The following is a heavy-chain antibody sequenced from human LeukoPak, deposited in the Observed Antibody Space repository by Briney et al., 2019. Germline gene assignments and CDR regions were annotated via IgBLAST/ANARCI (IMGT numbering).Heavy chain of an antibody. CDR3: TSNYYDSSGYSMGGDY. CDR1: GFTFSGSA. Sequence: PGGSLRLSCAASGFTFSGSAMHWVRQASGEGLEWVGRIRTKANSYATAYAASVKGRFTISRDDSKNTAYLQMNSLKTEDTAVYYCTSNYYDSSGYSMGGDYWGQGTLVTVSS. CDR2: IRTKANSYAT. J-gene: IGHJ4*02. D-gene: IGHD3-22*01. V-gene: IGHV3-73*01.